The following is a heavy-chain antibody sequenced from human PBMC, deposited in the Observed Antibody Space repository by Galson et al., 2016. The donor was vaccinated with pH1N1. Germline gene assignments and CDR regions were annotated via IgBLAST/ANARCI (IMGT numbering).Heavy chain of an antibody. CDR1: GFTFSNHG. Sequence: SCKASGFTFSNHGINWVRQAPGQGLEWMGWINTKTGNPTYAQGFTGRFVFSSDTSVNTAYLQINSLKADDTAVYYCARETPSPSPTVLRYFDWSRGLSAFDMWGRGTLVTASS. CDR2: INTKTGNP. D-gene: IGHD3-9*01. V-gene: IGHV7-4-1*02. J-gene: IGHJ3*02. CDR3: ARETPSPSPTVLRYFDWSRGLSAFDM.